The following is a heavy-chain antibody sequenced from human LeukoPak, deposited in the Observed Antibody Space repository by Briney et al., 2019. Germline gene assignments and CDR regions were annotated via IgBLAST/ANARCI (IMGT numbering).Heavy chain of an antibody. CDR3: ASFPSIAAAGYFDY. CDR1: GYSISSGYY. J-gene: IGHJ4*02. CDR2: IYHSGST. Sequence: PSETLSLTCTVSGYSISSGYYWGWIRQPPGKGLEWIGSIYHSGSTYYNPSLKSRVTISVDTSKNQFSLKLSSVTAADTAVYYCASFPSIAAAGYFDYWGQGTLVTVSS. V-gene: IGHV4-38-2*02. D-gene: IGHD6-13*01.